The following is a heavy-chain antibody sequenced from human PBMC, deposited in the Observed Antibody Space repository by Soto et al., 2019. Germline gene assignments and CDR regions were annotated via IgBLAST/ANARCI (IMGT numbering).Heavy chain of an antibody. CDR1: GVTFSSYS. V-gene: IGHV3-21*01. J-gene: IGHJ6*02. CDR3: ARGRKKEMTKGYYYGMDV. CDR2: ISSSSSYI. Sequence: GGSLRLSCAASGVTFSSYSMNWVRQAPGKGLEWVSSISSSSSYIYYADSVKGRFTISRDNAKNSLYLQMNSLRAEDTAVYYCARGRKKEMTKGYYYGMDVWGQGTTVTVSS.